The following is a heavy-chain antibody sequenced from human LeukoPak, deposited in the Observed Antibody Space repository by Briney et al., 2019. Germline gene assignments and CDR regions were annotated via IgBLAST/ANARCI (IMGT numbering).Heavy chain of an antibody. J-gene: IGHJ2*01. Sequence: GGSLRLSCAASGFTFSSYAMIWVRQAPGRGLEWVSSISGAGIDTYYADSVKGRFTISRDNSKNTLYLQMNSLRAEDTAVYYCARRSGNDWYFDLWGRGTLVTVSS. CDR1: GFTFSSYA. V-gene: IGHV3-23*01. CDR3: ARRSGNDWYFDL. CDR2: ISGAGIDT. D-gene: IGHD3-3*01.